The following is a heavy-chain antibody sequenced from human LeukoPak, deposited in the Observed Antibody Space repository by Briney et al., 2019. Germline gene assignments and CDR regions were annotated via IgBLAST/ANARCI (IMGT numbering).Heavy chain of an antibody. J-gene: IGHJ4*02. CDR3: ARANGGPAPFFDY. CDR1: GGSFSGYY. Sequence: PSETLPLTCAVYGGSFSGYYWSWIRQPPGKGLEWMGEINHSGSTNCNPSLKSRVPISVDTSKNQFSLKLSSVTAADTAVYSCARANGGPAPFFDYWGQGTLVTVSS. D-gene: IGHD3-16*01. V-gene: IGHV4-34*01. CDR2: INHSGST.